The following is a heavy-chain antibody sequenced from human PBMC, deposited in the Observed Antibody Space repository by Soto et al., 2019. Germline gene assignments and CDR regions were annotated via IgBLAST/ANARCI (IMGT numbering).Heavy chain of an antibody. V-gene: IGHV1-69*12. CDR3: ARDGDPQSAFWSGPLGGGRFDP. Sequence: QVQLVQSGAEVKKPGSSVNVSCKTSGGTFGNSAVTWVRQAPGQGLEWLGGIVPMFGTANYAQKFQGRVTITAXEXTIXAYMELNSLKTDDTAVYYCARDGDPQSAFWSGPLGGGRFDPWGQGTLVTVSS. J-gene: IGHJ5*02. CDR2: IVPMFGTA. D-gene: IGHD3-3*01. CDR1: GGTFGNSA.